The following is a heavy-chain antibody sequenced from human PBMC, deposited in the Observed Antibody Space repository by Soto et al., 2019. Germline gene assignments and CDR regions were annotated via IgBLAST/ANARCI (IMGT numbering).Heavy chain of an antibody. CDR2: ISAYNGNT. CDR3: ARDPFSSSFGHYFDY. D-gene: IGHD6-6*01. J-gene: IGHJ4*02. CDR1: GYTFTSYG. V-gene: IGHV1-18*01. Sequence: QVQLVQSGAEVKKPGASVKVSCKASGYTFTSYGISWVRQAPGQGLEWMGWISAYNGNTNYAQKLQGRVTMTTDTSTSTAYRELRSLRSDDTAVYYCARDPFSSSFGHYFDYWGQGTLVTVSS.